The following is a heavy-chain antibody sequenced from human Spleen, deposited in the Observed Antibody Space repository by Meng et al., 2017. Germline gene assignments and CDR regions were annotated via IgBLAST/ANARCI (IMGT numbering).Heavy chain of an antibody. CDR2: TYYRSMWYF. J-gene: IGHJ4*02. CDR1: GDSVSSNTAA. V-gene: IGHV6-1*01. D-gene: IGHD6-19*01. Sequence: QVQLQQSGPGLVKPSQTLSLTCAISGDSVSSNTAAWNGFRQSPSRGLEWLGRTYYRSMWYFDYVPSVTGRITVNPDKPNNQFSLHLSSVTPDDTGIYYCARDPGWTPDYWGQGILVTVSS. CDR3: ARDPGWTPDY.